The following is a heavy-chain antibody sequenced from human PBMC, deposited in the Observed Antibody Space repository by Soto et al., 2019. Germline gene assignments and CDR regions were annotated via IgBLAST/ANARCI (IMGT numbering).Heavy chain of an antibody. CDR1: GFTFSDYY. V-gene: IGHV3-11*01. J-gene: IGHJ4*02. Sequence: GGALRLSCSASGFTFSDYYMSWIRQAPGKGLEWVSYISSSGSTIYYADSVKGRFTISRDNAKNSLYLQMNSLRAEDTAVYYCARDSYGYDFWSGRPFDYWGQGTLVTVSS. CDR2: ISSSGSTI. CDR3: ARDSYGYDFWSGRPFDY. D-gene: IGHD3-3*01.